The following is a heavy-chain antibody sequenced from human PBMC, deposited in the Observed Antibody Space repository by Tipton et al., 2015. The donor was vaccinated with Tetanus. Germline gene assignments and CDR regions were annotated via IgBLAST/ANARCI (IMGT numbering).Heavy chain of an antibody. Sequence: SLRLSCVGSGFNFSTYTMNWVRQAPGKGLEWVSSIRGSGGHIYYADSVKGRFTISRDNAKNSLYLQMNSLRVEDTAMYHCVRAPGLLIDLWGQGTLVSVSS. D-gene: IGHD3-10*01. CDR2: IRGSGGHI. J-gene: IGHJ5*02. CDR1: GFNFSTYT. CDR3: VRAPGLLIDL. V-gene: IGHV3-21*01.